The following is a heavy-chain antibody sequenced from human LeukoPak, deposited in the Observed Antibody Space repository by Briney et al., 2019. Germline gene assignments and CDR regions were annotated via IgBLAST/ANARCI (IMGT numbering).Heavy chain of an antibody. CDR2: IRYDGSNK. V-gene: IGHV3-30*02. D-gene: IGHD3-9*01. J-gene: IGHJ4*02. CDR1: GFTFSSYG. Sequence: GGSLRLSCAASGFTFSSYGMHWVRQAPGKGLEWVAFIRYDGSNKYYADSVKGRFTISRDNSKNTLYLQMNSLKTEDTAVYYCTTGYDILTGYGLDYWGQGTLVTVSS. CDR3: TTGYDILTGYGLDY.